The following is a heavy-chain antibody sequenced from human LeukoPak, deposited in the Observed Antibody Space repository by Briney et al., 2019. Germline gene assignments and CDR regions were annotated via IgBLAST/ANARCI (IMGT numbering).Heavy chain of an antibody. CDR1: GFSFDTYA. Sequence: GGSLRLSCAASGFSFDTYAMHWVRQAPGQGLEWVALIWHDGSHKFYSNSVRGQFTISRDNAKNSLYLQMNSLRAEDTAVYYCARRYSSGWSYYYYYGMDVWGQGTTVTVSS. CDR2: IWHDGSHK. CDR3: ARRYSSGWSYYYYYGMDV. D-gene: IGHD6-19*01. V-gene: IGHV3-33*01. J-gene: IGHJ6*02.